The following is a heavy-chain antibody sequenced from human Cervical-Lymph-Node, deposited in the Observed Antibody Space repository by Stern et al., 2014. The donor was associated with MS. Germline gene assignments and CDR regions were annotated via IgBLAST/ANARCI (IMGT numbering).Heavy chain of an antibody. J-gene: IGHJ4*02. CDR1: GFTFSSYA. D-gene: IGHD5-24*01. CDR2: ISGGGGSA. Sequence: EVQLVESGGGLVQPGGSLRLSCAASGFTFSSYAMSWVRQAPGKGLEWVSAISGGGGSAYYGGSVKGRFTISRDNSKNTLYLQMNSLRVEDTAVYYCAKFQRFLEMAIDYWGQGTLVTVSS. CDR3: AKFQRFLEMAIDY. V-gene: IGHV3-23*04.